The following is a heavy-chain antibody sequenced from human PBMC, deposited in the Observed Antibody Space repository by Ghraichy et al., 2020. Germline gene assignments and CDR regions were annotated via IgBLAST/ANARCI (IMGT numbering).Heavy chain of an antibody. Sequence: GGSLRLSCAASGFTFSNDTMHWVRLAPDKGLEWVSFISYDRSQKNYVKSVEGRFTISRDNSKNTLYLEMSSLRTEDTALYFCARSRGDYYDCSGYYTFRHWGEGALV. J-gene: IGHJ4*02. CDR1: GFTFSNDT. CDR2: ISYDRSQK. CDR3: ARSRGDYYDCSGYYTFRH. V-gene: IGHV3-30*04. D-gene: IGHD3-22*01.